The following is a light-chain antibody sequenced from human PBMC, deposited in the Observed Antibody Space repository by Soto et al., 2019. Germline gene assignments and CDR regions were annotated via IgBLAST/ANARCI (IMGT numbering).Light chain of an antibody. CDR1: QSIRSN. CDR2: DAS. V-gene: IGKV3-15*01. J-gene: IGKJ2*01. Sequence: EIVRTQSPATLSVSPGERAKLSCRASQSIRSNLAWYQKKPGLPPRILIYDASTRAIGIPARFSGSGSGTEFNLTISRLQSGDSAIYECHHYHNYMYSFGQGTKVDIK. CDR3: HHYHNYMYS.